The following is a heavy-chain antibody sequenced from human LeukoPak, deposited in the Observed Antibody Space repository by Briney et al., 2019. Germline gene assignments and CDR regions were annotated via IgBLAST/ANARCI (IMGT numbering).Heavy chain of an antibody. CDR3: ARDRSYGSFDY. J-gene: IGHJ4*02. D-gene: IGHD5-18*01. V-gene: IGHV3-20*01. CDR1: GFTFNNYG. Sequence: GGSLRLSCAASGFTFNNYGMNWVRQAPGKGLEWVSGINWNGGSTYYADPVKGRFTISRDNAKNSLYLQMNSLRAEDTALYHCARDRSYGSFDYWGQGTLVTVSS. CDR2: INWNGGST.